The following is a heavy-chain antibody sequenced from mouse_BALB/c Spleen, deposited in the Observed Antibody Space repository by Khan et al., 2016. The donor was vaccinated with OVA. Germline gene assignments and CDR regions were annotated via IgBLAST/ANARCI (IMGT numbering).Heavy chain of an antibody. CDR3: ARGYDFFAY. CDR1: GYSFTLYY. Sequence: EVQLQQSGPDLVKPGASVKISCKASGYSFTLYYMTWVKQSPGKSLEWIGRVNPNTGGSDYNQEFKGQAILTVDTSSNTAYMELHSLTSEDSAVYYCARGYDFFAYWGQGTLVTVSA. V-gene: IGHV1-26*01. D-gene: IGHD2-14*01. CDR2: VNPNTGGS. J-gene: IGHJ3*01.